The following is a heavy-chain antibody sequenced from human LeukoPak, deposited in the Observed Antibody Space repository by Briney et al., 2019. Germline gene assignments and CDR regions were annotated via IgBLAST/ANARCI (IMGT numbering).Heavy chain of an antibody. D-gene: IGHD3-16*02. CDR3: ARGPHYDYVWGSYRPNWFDP. Sequence: ASVKVSCKASGYTFTSYDINWVRQATGQGLEWMGWMNPNSGNTGYAQKFQGRVTMTRNTSISTAYMELGSLRSEDTAVYYCARGPHYDYVWGSYRPNWFDPWGQGTLVTVSS. CDR2: MNPNSGNT. CDR1: GYTFTSYD. V-gene: IGHV1-8*01. J-gene: IGHJ5*02.